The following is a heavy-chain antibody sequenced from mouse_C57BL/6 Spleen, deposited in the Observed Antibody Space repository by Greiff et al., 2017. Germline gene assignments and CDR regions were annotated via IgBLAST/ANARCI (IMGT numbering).Heavy chain of an antibody. CDR3: ARSGVYDYEGEFYYFDD. V-gene: IGHV1-53*01. CDR2: INPCHGGP. Sequence: QVQLKQPGTELVKPGASVKLSCKASGYTFTSYWMHWVKQRPGQGLEWIGNINPCHGGPNYNEKFKSKATLTVDRSSSTAYMQLSSLTSAYSAVYYWARSGVYDYEGEFYYFDDWGQGTTLTVSS. D-gene: IGHD2-4*01. J-gene: IGHJ2*01. CDR1: GYTFTSYW.